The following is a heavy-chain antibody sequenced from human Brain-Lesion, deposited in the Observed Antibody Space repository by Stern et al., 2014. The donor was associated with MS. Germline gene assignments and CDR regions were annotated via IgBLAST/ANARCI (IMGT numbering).Heavy chain of an antibody. V-gene: IGHV4-39*01. CDR3: ARHQLGYGYAYLRY. CDR1: GDSLSSSTFY. J-gene: IGHJ4*02. D-gene: IGHD5-18*01. Sequence: QVQLQESGPGLVKPSDTLSLTCSVSGDSLSSSTFYWGWIRQPPGKGPEWIGRVSYSGNTYYHPSLKSRVTISLHTSKNQFSLGLPSVTAADTAVYYCARHQLGYGYAYLRYWGQGTLVTVSS. CDR2: VSYSGNT.